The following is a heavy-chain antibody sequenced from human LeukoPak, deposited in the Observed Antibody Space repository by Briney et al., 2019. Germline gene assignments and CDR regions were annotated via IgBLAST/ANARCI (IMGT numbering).Heavy chain of an antibody. CDR3: ARTVVPAAGYYYYYMDV. Sequence: PGGSLRLSCAASGFTFSSYAMSWVRQAPGKGLEWVSAISGSGGSTYYADSVKGRFTISRDNSKNTLYLQMNSLRAEDTAVYYCARTVVPAAGYYYYYMDVWGKGTTVTVSS. V-gene: IGHV3-23*01. CDR2: ISGSGGST. D-gene: IGHD2-2*01. CDR1: GFTFSSYA. J-gene: IGHJ6*03.